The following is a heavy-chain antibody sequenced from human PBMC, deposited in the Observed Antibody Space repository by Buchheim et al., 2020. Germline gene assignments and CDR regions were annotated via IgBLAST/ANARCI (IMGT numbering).Heavy chain of an antibody. V-gene: IGHV3-30*18. D-gene: IGHD6-19*01. Sequence: QVQLVESGGGVVQPGRSLKLSCAASGFTFSSYGMHWVRQAPGKGLEWVAVISYDGSNKYYADSVKGRFTISRDNSKNTLYLQKNSLRAEDTAVYYCAKDSFPSGWYTVGRYYGMDVWGQGTT. CDR2: ISYDGSNK. CDR1: GFTFSSYG. J-gene: IGHJ6*02. CDR3: AKDSFPSGWYTVGRYYGMDV.